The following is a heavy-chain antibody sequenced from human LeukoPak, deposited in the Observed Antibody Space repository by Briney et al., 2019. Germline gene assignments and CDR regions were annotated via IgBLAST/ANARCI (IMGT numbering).Heavy chain of an antibody. CDR3: AKSDYYDSSGHYGY. J-gene: IGHJ4*02. D-gene: IGHD3-22*01. CDR2: ISWNSGSI. Sequence: GRSLRLSCAASGFIFDDYAMHWVRQAPGKGLEWVSGISWNSGSIGYADSVKGRFTISRDNAKNSLYLQMNSLRAEDTALYYCAKSDYYDSSGHYGYWGQGTLVTVSS. V-gene: IGHV3-9*01. CDR1: GFIFDDYA.